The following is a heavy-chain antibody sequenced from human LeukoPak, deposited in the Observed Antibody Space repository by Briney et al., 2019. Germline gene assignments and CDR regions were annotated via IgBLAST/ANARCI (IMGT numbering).Heavy chain of an antibody. CDR1: GYTFTGYY. CDR2: INPNSGGT. Sequence: GASLKLSCKASGYTFTGYYMHWGRQAPGQGLESMGWINPNSGGTNYAQKLQGRVTMTRDTSISTAYMELSRLRSDDTAVYYCARGHGRYFDWVGDYWGQGTLVTVSS. CDR3: ARGHGRYFDWVGDY. V-gene: IGHV1-2*02. D-gene: IGHD3-9*01. J-gene: IGHJ4*02.